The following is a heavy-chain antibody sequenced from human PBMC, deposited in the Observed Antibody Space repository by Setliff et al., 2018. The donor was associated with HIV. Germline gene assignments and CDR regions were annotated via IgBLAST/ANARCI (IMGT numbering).Heavy chain of an antibody. V-gene: IGHV1-46*01. CDR3: ARNPQPTGTPDYYYYYYMDV. J-gene: IGHJ6*03. CDR2: INPSGGST. CDR1: GYTLTSYY. Sequence: ASVKVSCKASGYTLTSYYIHWVRQAPGQGLEWMGRINPSGGSTSYAQKFQDRVTITRDRSMSTAYMELSSLRSEDTAVYYCARNPQPTGTPDYYYYYYMDVWGKGTTVTVSS. D-gene: IGHD1-1*01.